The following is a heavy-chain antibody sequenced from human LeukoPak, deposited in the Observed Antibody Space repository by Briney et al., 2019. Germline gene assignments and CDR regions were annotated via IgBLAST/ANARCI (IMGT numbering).Heavy chain of an antibody. CDR1: GFTFSTYA. CDR3: AKEKYSSGFFDY. V-gene: IGHV3-23*01. CDR2: ISGSGAKT. J-gene: IGHJ4*02. Sequence: GGSLRLSCAASGFTFSTYATSWVRQAPGKGLEWVSAISGSGAKTYYADSVKGRFAISRDNSKNTLYLQMKSLRAEDTAVYSCAKEKYSSGFFDYWGQGTLVTVSS. D-gene: IGHD3-22*01.